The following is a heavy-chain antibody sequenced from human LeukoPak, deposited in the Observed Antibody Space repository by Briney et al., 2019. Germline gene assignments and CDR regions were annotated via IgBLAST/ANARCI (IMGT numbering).Heavy chain of an antibody. CDR2: IRSKANSYAT. CDR3: TSRHGLYDSSGYGVTAFDP. J-gene: IGHJ5*02. Sequence: GGSLRLSCAASGFTFSGSAMHWVRQASGKGLEWVGRIRSKANSYATAYAASVKGRFTISRDDSKNTAYLQMNSLKTEDTAVYYCTSRHGLYDSSGYGVTAFDPWGQGTLVTVSS. CDR1: GFTFSGSA. D-gene: IGHD3-22*01. V-gene: IGHV3-73*01.